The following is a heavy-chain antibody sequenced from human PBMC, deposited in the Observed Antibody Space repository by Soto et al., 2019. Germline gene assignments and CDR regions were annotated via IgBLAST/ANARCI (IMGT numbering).Heavy chain of an antibody. V-gene: IGHV1-69*06. J-gene: IGHJ6*02. CDR2: IIPIFGTA. CDR1: GYTFTSYA. CDR3: ARERKPIVVVPAARNYYYGMDV. D-gene: IGHD2-2*01. Sequence: SVKVSCKASGYTFTSYAMHWVRQAPGQGLEWMGGIIPIFGTANYAQKFQGRVTITADKSTSTAYMELSSLRSEDTAVYYCARERKPIVVVPAARNYYYGMDVWGQGTTVTVSS.